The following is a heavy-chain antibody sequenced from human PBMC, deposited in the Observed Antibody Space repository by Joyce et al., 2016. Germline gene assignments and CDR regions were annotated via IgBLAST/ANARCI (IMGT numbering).Heavy chain of an antibody. V-gene: IGHV1-69*02. D-gene: IGHD6-6*01. CDR3: AVGDTEKSSSYDS. CDR2: FIPLFGVV. Sequence: QVQLVQSGAEVKKPGSSVKVSCKTSGDTFSNFIITWVRQAPGQGLEWIGRFIPLFGVVKDAQLLQGRVTITADRSTSTAYMELYSLRSEDTAVYYCAVGDTEKSSSYDSWGQGTLVTVSS. CDR1: GDTFSNFI. J-gene: IGHJ4*02.